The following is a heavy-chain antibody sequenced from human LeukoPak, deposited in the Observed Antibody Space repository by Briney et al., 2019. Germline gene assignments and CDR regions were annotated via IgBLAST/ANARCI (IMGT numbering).Heavy chain of an antibody. CDR2: ISSSGSTI. J-gene: IGHJ4*02. D-gene: IGHD1-26*01. CDR1: GFTFSSYE. CDR3: ASIVGATDLDY. Sequence: GGSLRLSCAASGFTFSSYEMNWVRQAPGKGLEWVSCISSSGSTIYYADSVKGRFTISRDNAKNSLYLQMNSLRAEDTAVYYCASIVGATDLDYWGQGTLVTVSS. V-gene: IGHV3-48*03.